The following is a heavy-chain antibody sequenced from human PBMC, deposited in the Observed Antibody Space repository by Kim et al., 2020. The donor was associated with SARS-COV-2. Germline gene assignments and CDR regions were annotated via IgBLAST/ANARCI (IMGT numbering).Heavy chain of an antibody. CDR1: GDSVSSNSAA. CDR2: TYYRTKWYN. CDR3: ARASISWLEVGAFDI. V-gene: IGHV6-1*01. Sequence: SQTLSLTCAIPGDSVSSNSAAWNWIRQSPSRGLEWLGRTYYRTKWYNDYAVSVKSRITINPDTSKNQFSLQLNSVTPEDTAVYYCARASISWLEVGAFDIWGQGTMVTVSS. D-gene: IGHD3-9*01. J-gene: IGHJ3*02.